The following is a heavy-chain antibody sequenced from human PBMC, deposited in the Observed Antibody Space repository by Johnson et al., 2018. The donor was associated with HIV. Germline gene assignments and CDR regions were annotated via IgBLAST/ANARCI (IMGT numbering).Heavy chain of an antibody. CDR1: GFTFSSYA. D-gene: IGHD5/OR15-5a*01. J-gene: IGHJ3*01. CDR2: ISYGGGRK. CDR3: ARGRTDIESADGLDKYSSDV. V-gene: IGHV3-30*04. Sequence: QVQLVESGGGVVQPGRSLRLSCAASGFTFSSYAMHWVRQAPGKGLEWVAVISYGGGRKYYGDSVEGRFTISIDISKNTLYLQMDSLRPEDTAVYYCARGRTDIESADGLDKYSSDVWCQVTMVTTSS.